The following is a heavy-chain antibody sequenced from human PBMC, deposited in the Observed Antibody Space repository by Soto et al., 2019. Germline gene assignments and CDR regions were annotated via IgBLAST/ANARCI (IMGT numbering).Heavy chain of an antibody. J-gene: IGHJ5*02. CDR2: IYQTGTT. Sequence: TLSLTCTVSGDSINNDGHSWSWIRQPPGEALEWIGYIYQTGTTQYNPSLSSRVSISADRSKNQFSLHLTSVTAADTAVYHCARAVFCTDGFCFPNWLDPWGQGILVTVSS. D-gene: IGHD2-8*01. V-gene: IGHV4-30-2*01. CDR3: ARAVFCTDGFCFPNWLDP. CDR1: GDSINNDGHS.